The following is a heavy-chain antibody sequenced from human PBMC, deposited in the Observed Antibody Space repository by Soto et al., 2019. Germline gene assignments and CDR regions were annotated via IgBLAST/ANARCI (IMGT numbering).Heavy chain of an antibody. CDR2: MSYDGSDT. D-gene: IGHD3-10*02. J-gene: IGHJ4*02. Sequence: GGSLRLSCVCSGFIFSNNGMHWVGQTPGKGLEWVAFMSYDGSDTFYADSVKGRFTISRDNSKNTLFLHMSNLRAEDTAMYYCTIVRVADSALDHWGQGTLVTVSS. V-gene: IGHV3-30*02. CDR3: TIVRVADSALDH. CDR1: GFIFSNNG.